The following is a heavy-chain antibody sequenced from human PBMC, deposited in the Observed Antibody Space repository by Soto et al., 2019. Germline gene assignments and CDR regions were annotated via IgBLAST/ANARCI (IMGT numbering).Heavy chain of an antibody. V-gene: IGHV3-64D*06. CDR3: VKQDGYSYAFEI. CDR1: GFTFSSSV. CDR2: ISSNGGST. J-gene: IGHJ3*02. D-gene: IGHD5-18*01. Sequence: GGSLRTSGSAYGFTFSSSVLHWLRQAPEKGLQYVSAISSNGGSTYYADSVKGRFTISRDNSKNTLYLQMSSLRAEDTAVYYSVKQDGYSYAFEIWGQRTMVTVSS.